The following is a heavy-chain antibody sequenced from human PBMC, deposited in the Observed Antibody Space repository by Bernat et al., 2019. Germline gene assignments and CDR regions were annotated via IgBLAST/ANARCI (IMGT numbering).Heavy chain of an antibody. CDR1: GFTFSSYG. Sequence: QVQLVESGGGVVQPGRSLRLSCTASGFTFSSYGMHWVRQAPGKGPEWVAVISYDGSNKYYADSVKGRFTISRDNSKNTLYLQMNSLRAEDTAVYYCAKDGREMATIFFFDYWGQGTLVTVSS. CDR3: AKDGREMATIFFFDY. D-gene: IGHD5-24*01. V-gene: IGHV3-30*18. CDR2: ISYDGSNK. J-gene: IGHJ4*02.